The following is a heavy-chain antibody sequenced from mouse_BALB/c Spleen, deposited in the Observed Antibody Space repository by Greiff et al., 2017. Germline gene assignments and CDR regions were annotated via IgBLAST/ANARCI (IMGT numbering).Heavy chain of an antibody. V-gene: IGHV5-6-3*01. CDR2: INSNGGST. J-gene: IGHJ4*01. CDR1: GFTFSSYG. Sequence: EVNLVESGGGLVQPGGSLKLSCAASGFTFSSYGMSWVRQTPDKRLELVATINSNGGSTYYPDSVKGRFTISRDNAKNTLYLQMSSLKSEDTAMYYCARAIPDAMDYWGQGTSVTVSS. CDR3: ARAIPDAMDY.